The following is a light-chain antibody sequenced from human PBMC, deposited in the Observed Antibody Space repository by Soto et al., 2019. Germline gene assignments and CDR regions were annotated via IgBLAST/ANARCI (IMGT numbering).Light chain of an antibody. V-gene: IGKV3-11*01. CDR3: HQRAIWTYT. Sequence: EIALTQSPATLSLSPGERATLSCRANRTVFNFLIWYQQKPGQAPRLLIYDASNRATDIPARFSGTGSGTDFRLTICSLEPEDFALYFCHQRAIWTYTFGPGTKMEI. J-gene: IGKJ2*01. CDR1: RTVFNF. CDR2: DAS.